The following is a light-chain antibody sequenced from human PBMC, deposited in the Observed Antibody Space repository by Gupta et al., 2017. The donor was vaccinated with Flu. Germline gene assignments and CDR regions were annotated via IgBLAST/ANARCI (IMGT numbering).Light chain of an antibody. CDR1: QSVSSSY. V-gene: IGKV3-20*01. J-gene: IGKJ1*01. CDR3: QQYCASPRT. CDR2: GAS. Sequence: EIVLTQSPGTLSLSPGERATLSFRARQSVSSSYLAWYQQKPGQAPRLLIYGASSWATGVPDRFSGSGSGTEFTLTISSLDPEDFAVYYCQQYCASPRTFGPGTKVEIK.